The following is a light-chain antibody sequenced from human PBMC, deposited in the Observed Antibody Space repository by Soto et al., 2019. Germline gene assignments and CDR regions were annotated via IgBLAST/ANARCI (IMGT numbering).Light chain of an antibody. Sequence: DIQMTQSPSSLSASIGDRVTITCRASQSISTYLHWYQQKPGKAPKLLIYAASSLQSGVPSRFSGSGSGTDFTLTISSLQPEDFATYYCQQSYSTPRWTFGQVTKVDIK. CDR2: AAS. CDR1: QSISTY. J-gene: IGKJ1*01. V-gene: IGKV1-39*01. CDR3: QQSYSTPRWT.